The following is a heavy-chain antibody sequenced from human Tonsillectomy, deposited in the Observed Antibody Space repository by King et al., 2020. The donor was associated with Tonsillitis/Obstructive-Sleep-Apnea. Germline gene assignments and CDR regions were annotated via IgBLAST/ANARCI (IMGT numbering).Heavy chain of an antibody. D-gene: IGHD6-13*01. CDR2: IYSGGST. Sequence: VQLVESGGGLIQPGGSLRLSCAASGFTVSSNYMSWVRQAPGKGLEWVSVIYSGGSTYYADSVKGRFTISRDNSKNTLYLQMNSLRAEDTAVYYCARDDGYSSSWYRRLGLYMDVWGKGTTVTVSS. CDR3: ARDDGYSSSWYRRLGLYMDV. CDR1: GFTVSSNY. V-gene: IGHV3-53*01. J-gene: IGHJ6*03.